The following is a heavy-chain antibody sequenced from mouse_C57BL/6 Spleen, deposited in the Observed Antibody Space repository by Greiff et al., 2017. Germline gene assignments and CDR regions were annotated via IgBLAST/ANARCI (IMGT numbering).Heavy chain of an antibody. D-gene: IGHD2-12*01. CDR3: ANDRGYFDY. Sequence: VQRVESGPELVKPGASVKISCKASGYAFSSSWMNWVKQRPGKGLEWIGRIYPGDGDTNYNGKFKGKATLTADKSSSTAYMQLSSLTSEDSAVYFCANDRGYFDYWGQGTTLTVSS. V-gene: IGHV1-82*01. J-gene: IGHJ2*01. CDR1: GYAFSSSW. CDR2: IYPGDGDT.